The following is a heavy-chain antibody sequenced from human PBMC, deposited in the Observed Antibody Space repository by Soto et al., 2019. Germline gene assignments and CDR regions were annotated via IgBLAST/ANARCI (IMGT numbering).Heavy chain of an antibody. D-gene: IGHD6-19*01. CDR3: AKDRGWYVDY. J-gene: IGHJ4*02. Sequence: SCAASGFTFSSYGMHWVRQAPGKGLEWVAVISYDGSNKYYADSVKGRFTISRDNSKNTLYLQMNSLRAEDTAVYYCAKDRGWYVDYWGQGPLVTVSS. CDR2: ISYDGSNK. CDR1: GFTFSSYG. V-gene: IGHV3-30*18.